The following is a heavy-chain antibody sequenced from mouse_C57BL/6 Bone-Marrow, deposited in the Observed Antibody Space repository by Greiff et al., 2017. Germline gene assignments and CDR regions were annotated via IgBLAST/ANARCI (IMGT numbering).Heavy chain of an antibody. J-gene: IGHJ1*03. CDR3: ARRYYGSGYFDV. CDR1: GYTFTSSW. CDR2: INPSSGYT. D-gene: IGHD1-1*01. V-gene: IGHV1-7*01. Sequence: VHLVESGAELAKPGASVKLSCKASGYTFTSSWMHWVKQRPGQGLEWIGDINPSSGYTKYNQKFKDKATLTADKSSSTAYMQLSSLTNEDTAVYYCARRYYGSGYFDVWGTGTTVTVSS.